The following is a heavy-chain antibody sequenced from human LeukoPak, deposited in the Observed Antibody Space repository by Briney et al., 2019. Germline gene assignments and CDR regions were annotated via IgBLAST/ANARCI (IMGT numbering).Heavy chain of an antibody. V-gene: IGHV4-39*01. J-gene: IGHJ4*02. Sequence: NPSETLSLTCTVSGGSISSNSYYWGWIRQPPGKGLEWIGSIYYSGSTYYNPSLKSRVTISVNTSKNQFSLKLSSVAAADTAVYYCARRIATAGDYWGQGTLVTVSS. D-gene: IGHD6-13*01. CDR1: GGSISSNSYY. CDR3: ARRIATAGDY. CDR2: IYYSGST.